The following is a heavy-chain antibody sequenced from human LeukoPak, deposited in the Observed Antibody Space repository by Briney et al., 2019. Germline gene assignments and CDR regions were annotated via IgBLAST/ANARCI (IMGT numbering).Heavy chain of an antibody. CDR2: ISGSGGST. CDR3: AKDRGYGEALPDYYYYGMDV. V-gene: IGHV3-23*01. Sequence: GGSLRLSCAASGFTFSSYGMSWVRQAPGKGLEWVSAISGSGGSTYYADSVKGRFTISRDNSKNTLYLQMNSLRAEDTAVYYCAKDRGYGEALPDYYYYGMDVWGQGTTVTVSS. J-gene: IGHJ6*02. D-gene: IGHD4-17*01. CDR1: GFTFSSYG.